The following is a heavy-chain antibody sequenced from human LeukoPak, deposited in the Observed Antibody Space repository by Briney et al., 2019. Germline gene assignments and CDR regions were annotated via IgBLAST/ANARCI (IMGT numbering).Heavy chain of an antibody. Sequence: EASVKVSCKASGYTFSGYYMHWVRQAPGQGLEWMGGIIPIFGTANYAQKFQGRVTITADKSTSTAYMELSSLRSEDTAVYYCARVRGGTPYWGQGTLVTVPS. CDR3: ARVRGGTPY. J-gene: IGHJ4*02. CDR2: IIPIFGTA. D-gene: IGHD4-23*01. CDR1: GYTFSGYY. V-gene: IGHV1-69*06.